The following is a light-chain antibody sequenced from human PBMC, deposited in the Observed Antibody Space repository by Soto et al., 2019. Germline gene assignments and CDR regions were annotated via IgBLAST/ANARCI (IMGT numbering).Light chain of an antibody. CDR3: QQYYSSPS. CDR2: WAS. V-gene: IGKV4-1*01. CDR1: QSVLNSSTNKNY. Sequence: DIVMTQSPDSLAVSLGERATINCKSSQSVLNSSTNKNYLAWYQQRPGQPPKLLIYWASMRELGVPDRFTGSGSGTDFTLTISSLQAEDVAVYYCQQYYSSPSFGQGTKVDSK. J-gene: IGKJ1*01.